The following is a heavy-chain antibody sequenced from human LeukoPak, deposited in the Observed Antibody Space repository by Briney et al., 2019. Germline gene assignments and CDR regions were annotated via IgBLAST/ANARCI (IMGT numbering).Heavy chain of an antibody. CDR2: IIPILGIA. V-gene: IGHV1-69*04. CDR1: GGTFSSYA. D-gene: IGHD3-3*01. J-gene: IGHJ4*02. CDR3: ARDGSTIFGVVPGDY. Sequence: GASVKVSRKASGGTFSSYAISWVRQAPGQGLEWMGRIIPILGIANYAQKFQGRVTITADKSTSTAYMELSSLRSEDTAVYYCARDGSTIFGVVPGDYWGQGTLVTVSS.